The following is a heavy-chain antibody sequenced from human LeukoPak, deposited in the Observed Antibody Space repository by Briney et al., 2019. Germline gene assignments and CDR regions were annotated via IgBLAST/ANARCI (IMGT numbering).Heavy chain of an antibody. CDR3: ARVDVVVPAATPYYYYYMDV. CDR1: GYTFTGYY. D-gene: IGHD2-2*01. J-gene: IGHJ6*03. Sequence: ASVKVSCKASGYTFTGYYMHWVRQAPGQGLEWMGWINPNSGGTNYAQKFQGRATMTRDTSISTAYMELSRLGSDDTAVYYCARVDVVVPAATPYYYYYMDVWGKGTTVTVSS. CDR2: INPNSGGT. V-gene: IGHV1-2*02.